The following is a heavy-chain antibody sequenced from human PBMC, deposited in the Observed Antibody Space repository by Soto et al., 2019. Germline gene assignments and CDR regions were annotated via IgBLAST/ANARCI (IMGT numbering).Heavy chain of an antibody. CDR2: ISGSGGST. Sequence: EVQLLESGGGLVQPGGSLRLSCAAPGFTFRRYTMSWVRQAPGKGLEWVSAISGSGGSTYYADSVKGRFTISRDNSKNTLYLQMNSLRSEDTAVYYCAKDEVGAVYDYYYGMDVWGQGTTVTVSS. V-gene: IGHV3-23*01. D-gene: IGHD1-26*01. CDR1: GFTFRRYT. CDR3: AKDEVGAVYDYYYGMDV. J-gene: IGHJ6*02.